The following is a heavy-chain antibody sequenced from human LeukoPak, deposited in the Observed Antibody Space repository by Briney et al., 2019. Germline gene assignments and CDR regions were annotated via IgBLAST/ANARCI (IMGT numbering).Heavy chain of an antibody. Sequence: GRSLRLSCAASGFTFSTFAMIWVRQPPGKGLEWVSSIFPSGGEIHYADSVRGRFTISRDNSKSTLSLQMNSLRAEDTAVYYCATLRLHSTYNWFDPWGQGTLVTVSS. V-gene: IGHV3-23*01. D-gene: IGHD3-3*02. CDR1: GFTFSTFA. J-gene: IGHJ5*02. CDR3: ATLRLHSTYNWFDP. CDR2: IFPSGGEI.